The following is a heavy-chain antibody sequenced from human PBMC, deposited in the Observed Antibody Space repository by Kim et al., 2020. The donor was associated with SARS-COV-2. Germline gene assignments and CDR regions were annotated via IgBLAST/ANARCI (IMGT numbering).Heavy chain of an antibody. Sequence: GGSLRLSCAASGFTFSSYSRNWVRQAPGKGLEWVSSISSSRSYIYYADSVKGGFTISRDNAKNSLYLQMHILSAEETAVYYCARDKYGYSVTVYMLPHY. CDR2: ISSSRSYI. CDR3: ARDKYGYSVTVYMLPHY. CDR1: GFTFSSYS. D-gene: IGHD2-21*01. J-gene: IGHJ4*01. V-gene: IGHV3-21*01.